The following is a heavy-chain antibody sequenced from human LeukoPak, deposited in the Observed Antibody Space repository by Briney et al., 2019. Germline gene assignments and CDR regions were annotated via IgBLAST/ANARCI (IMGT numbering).Heavy chain of an antibody. D-gene: IGHD3-3*01. V-gene: IGHV3-23*01. Sequence: GGSLRLSCAASGFTFSSYVMSWVRQAPGKGLEWVSAISGSGDSTYYADSVKGRFTITRDNSKNTLYLQMNSLRAEDTAVYYCAKGATVFGVVNTSPFDYWGQGTLVTVSS. J-gene: IGHJ4*02. CDR3: AKGATVFGVVNTSPFDY. CDR1: GFTFSSYV. CDR2: ISGSGDST.